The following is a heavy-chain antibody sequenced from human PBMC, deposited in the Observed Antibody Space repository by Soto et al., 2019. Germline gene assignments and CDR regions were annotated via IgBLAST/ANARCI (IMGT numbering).Heavy chain of an antibody. Sequence: EVQLVESGGDLVQPGGSLRLSCAASGFTFSRDWMHWVRQAPGKGLEWVSRVNTDETTTNYADSVRGRFAISRDNAKNTVYLQMNSLSVEDTAIYFCARGAKGNYYQDSWGQGTLVTVSP. CDR1: GFTFSRDW. D-gene: IGHD1-26*01. CDR3: ARGAKGNYYQDS. J-gene: IGHJ4*02. CDR2: VNTDETTT. V-gene: IGHV3-74*01.